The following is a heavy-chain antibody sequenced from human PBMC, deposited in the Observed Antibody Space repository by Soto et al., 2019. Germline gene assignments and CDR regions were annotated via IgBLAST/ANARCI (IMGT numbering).Heavy chain of an antibody. J-gene: IGHJ4*02. CDR1: GVTVSNGC. D-gene: IGHD2-15*01. V-gene: IGHV3-15*01. Sequence: XGSLGLSFAASGVTVSNGCTNLVSQARGKGLEWVGGIKSKSDGGTTEYAAPVRRRFTISRDDSKNTLYLHMNSLKTEDTAVYYCTTDLWRIAVVVGSTGYFKPWGQGTPVTVSS. CDR2: IKSKSDGGTT. CDR3: TTDLWRIAVVVGSTGYFKP.